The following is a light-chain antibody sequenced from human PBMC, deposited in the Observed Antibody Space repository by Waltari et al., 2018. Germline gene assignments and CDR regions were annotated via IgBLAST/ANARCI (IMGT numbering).Light chain of an antibody. CDR2: EVS. V-gene: IGLV2-8*01. Sequence: QSALTQPPSASGSPGQSVTISCTGTSSDVGGHNYVSWYQQHPGKAPKLMIYEVSKRPPGVPDRFSGSKSGNTASLTVSGLQAEDEADYYCSSYAGSNNLVFGTGTRVTVL. J-gene: IGLJ1*01. CDR1: SSDVGGHNY. CDR3: SSYAGSNNLV.